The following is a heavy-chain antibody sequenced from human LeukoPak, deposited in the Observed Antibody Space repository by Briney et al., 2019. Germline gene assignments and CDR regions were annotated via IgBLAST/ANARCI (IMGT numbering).Heavy chain of an antibody. CDR3: AKPSYYYDSSGHYFDY. CDR2: ISGSGGST. CDR1: GFTFSSYA. V-gene: IGHV3-23*01. J-gene: IGHJ4*02. D-gene: IGHD3-22*01. Sequence: GGSLRLSCAASGFTFSSYAMSWVRQAPGKGLEWVSAISGSGGSTYYADSVKGRFTISRDNSKNTLYLQMSSLRAEDTAVYYCAKPSYYYDSSGHYFDYWGQGTLVTVSS.